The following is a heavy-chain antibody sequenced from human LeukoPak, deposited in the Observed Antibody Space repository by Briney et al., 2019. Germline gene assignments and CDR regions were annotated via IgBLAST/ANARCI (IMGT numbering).Heavy chain of an antibody. CDR1: GYTFTGYY. J-gene: IGHJ1*01. CDR3: ARDRRYCSGGSCYRAEYFQH. V-gene: IGHV1-2*02. Sequence: ASVKVSCKASGYTFTGYYMHWVRQAPGQGLEWMGWINPNSGGTNYAQKFQGRVTMTRDTSISTAYMELSRLRSDDTAVYYCARDRRYCSGGSCYRAEYFQHWGQGTLVTVSS. D-gene: IGHD2-15*01. CDR2: INPNSGGT.